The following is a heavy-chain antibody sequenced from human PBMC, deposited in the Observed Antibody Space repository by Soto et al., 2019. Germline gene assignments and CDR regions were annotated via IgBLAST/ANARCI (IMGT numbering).Heavy chain of an antibody. CDR3: AGRTYTGSSYYMDV. Sequence: SETLSLTCTISGGSISSYYWSWIRQPPGKGLEWFGYTHHIGSTNYNPSLKSRVTMSVDTSKNQVSLRLTSVTAADTAVYYCAGRTYTGSSYYMDVWGKGTTVTVSS. CDR1: GGSISSYY. V-gene: IGHV4-59*08. D-gene: IGHD5-12*01. J-gene: IGHJ6*03. CDR2: THHIGST.